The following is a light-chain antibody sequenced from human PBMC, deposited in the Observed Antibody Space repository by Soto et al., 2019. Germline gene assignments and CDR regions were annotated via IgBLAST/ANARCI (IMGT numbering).Light chain of an antibody. CDR1: SSNIGTNR. Sequence: QSVLTQPPSVSAAPGQKVTISCSGSSSNIGTNRVSWYQQLPRTAPQLLIYDNTNRPSGIPDRFSGSKSGTSATLGITGLQTGDEADYYCGTWDDSLSLYVFGTGTKVTVL. CDR3: GTWDDSLSLYV. V-gene: IGLV1-51*01. J-gene: IGLJ1*01. CDR2: DNT.